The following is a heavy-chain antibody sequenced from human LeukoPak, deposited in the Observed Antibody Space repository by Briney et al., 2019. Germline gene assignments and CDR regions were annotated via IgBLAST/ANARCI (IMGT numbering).Heavy chain of an antibody. D-gene: IGHD5-12*01. J-gene: IGHJ3*02. CDR2: IYPGDSDT. CDR3: VVATTSGAFDI. CDR1: GYSFTNYW. Sequence: GESLKISCKGSGYSFTNYWIGWVRQMPGKGLEWMGIIYPGDSDTTYSPSFQGQVTISADKSISTAYLQWSSLKASDTAMYYCVVATTSGAFDIWGQGTMVTVSS. V-gene: IGHV5-51*01.